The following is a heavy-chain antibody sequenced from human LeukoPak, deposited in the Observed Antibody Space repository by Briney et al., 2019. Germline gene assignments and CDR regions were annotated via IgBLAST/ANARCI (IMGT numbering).Heavy chain of an antibody. Sequence: GGSLRLSCAASGFTFSDYSMSWIRQAPGKGLEWVSYISASGSAIYYADSVKGRFTISRDNAKNSLYLQMNSLRAEDTAVYYCARDKPNWSFDFWGQGTLVTVSS. J-gene: IGHJ4*02. CDR3: ARDKPNWSFDF. D-gene: IGHD7-27*01. CDR2: ISASGSAI. CDR1: GFTFSDYS. V-gene: IGHV3-11*01.